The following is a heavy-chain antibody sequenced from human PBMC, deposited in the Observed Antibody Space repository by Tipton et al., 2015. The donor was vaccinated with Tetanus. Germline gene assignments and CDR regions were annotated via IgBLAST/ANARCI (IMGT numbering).Heavy chain of an antibody. CDR2: VNRGGTT. V-gene: IGHV4-34*01. CDR1: GGSFSGYY. CDR3: AFLPKHWLVPSFDP. Sequence: TLSLTCAVNGGSFSGYYWSWLRQPPGKGLEWIGEVNRGGTTGSNPSLKSRVSMSVDTSKNQFSLNMTSVTAADTAVYYCAFLPKHWLVPSFDPWGQGTLVTVSS. D-gene: IGHD6-19*01. J-gene: IGHJ5*02.